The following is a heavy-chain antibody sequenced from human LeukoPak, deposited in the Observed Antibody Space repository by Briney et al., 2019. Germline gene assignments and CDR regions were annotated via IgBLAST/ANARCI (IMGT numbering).Heavy chain of an antibody. Sequence: GGSLRLSCAVSGFTFSSHSMNWVRQAPGKGLEWVSVIYSGGSTYYADSVKGRFTISRDNSKNTLYLQMNSLRAEDTAVYYCARTRYSSSWYFDYWGQGTLVTVSS. D-gene: IGHD6-13*01. J-gene: IGHJ4*02. CDR2: IYSGGST. V-gene: IGHV3-53*01. CDR3: ARTRYSSSWYFDY. CDR1: GFTFSSHS.